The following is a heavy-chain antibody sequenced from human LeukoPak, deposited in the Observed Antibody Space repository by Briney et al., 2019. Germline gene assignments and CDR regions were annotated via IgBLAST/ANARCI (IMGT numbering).Heavy chain of an antibody. CDR1: GFTFSSYA. CDR3: ARDLGSGSYYNRDPLFDY. Sequence: GGSLGLSCAAPGFTFSSYAMSWVRQAPGKGLEWVSSISSSSSYIYYADSVKGRFTISRDNAKNSLYLQMNSLRAEDTVVYYCARDLGSGSYYNRDPLFDYWGQGTLVTVSS. V-gene: IGHV3-21*01. J-gene: IGHJ4*02. CDR2: ISSSSSYI. D-gene: IGHD3-10*01.